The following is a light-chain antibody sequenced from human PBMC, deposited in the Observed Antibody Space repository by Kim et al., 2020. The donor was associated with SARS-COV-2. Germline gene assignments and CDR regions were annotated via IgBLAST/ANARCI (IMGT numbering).Light chain of an antibody. CDR1: HTISSY. V-gene: IGKV1-39*01. CDR2: SAS. CDR3: QQSYSTPWT. Sequence: ASVGDRVTITCRTRHTISSYLNWCQHKPGKAPKLLVDSASSLQSGVPSRFSGSGSGTDFTLTISSLQTEDFATYYCQQSYSTPWTFGQGTKVDIK. J-gene: IGKJ1*01.